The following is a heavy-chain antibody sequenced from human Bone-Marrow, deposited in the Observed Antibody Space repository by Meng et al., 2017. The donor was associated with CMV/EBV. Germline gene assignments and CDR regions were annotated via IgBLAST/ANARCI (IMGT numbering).Heavy chain of an antibody. CDR2: INSDGSST. V-gene: IGHV3-74*01. Sequence: GGSLRLSCAASGFTFSSYWMHWVRQAPGKGLVWVSRINSDGSSTSYGDSVKGRFTITRDNAKNTLYLQMNSLRAEDTAVYYCARHQGSPYFDYWGQGTLVTVSS. J-gene: IGHJ4*02. CDR3: ARHQGSPYFDY. D-gene: IGHD2-15*01. CDR1: GFTFSSYW.